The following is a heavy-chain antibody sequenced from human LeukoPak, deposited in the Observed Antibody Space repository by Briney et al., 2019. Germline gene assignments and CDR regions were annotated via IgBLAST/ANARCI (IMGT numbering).Heavy chain of an antibody. CDR1: GGSLSSGGYY. CDR2: IYYSGST. Sequence: SETLSLTCTVSGGSLSSGGYYWSWIRQHPGKGLEWIGYIYYSGSTYYNPSLKSRVTISVDTSKNQFSLKLSSVTAADTAVYYCARRPFGGVIGAFDYWGQGTLVTVSS. J-gene: IGHJ4*02. D-gene: IGHD3-16*02. CDR3: ARRPFGGVIGAFDY. V-gene: IGHV4-31*03.